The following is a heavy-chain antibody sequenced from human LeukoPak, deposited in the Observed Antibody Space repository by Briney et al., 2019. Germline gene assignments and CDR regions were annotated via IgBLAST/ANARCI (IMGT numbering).Heavy chain of an antibody. CDR3: ATLTSGIAVTGTTDY. J-gene: IGHJ4*02. D-gene: IGHD6-19*01. V-gene: IGHV1-46*02. CDR2: INPNSGGT. Sequence: ASVKVSCKASGYTFNFYYVHWVRQAPGQGLEWMGIINPNSGGTTYAQKFQGRVTMTEDTSTDTAYMELSSLRSEDTAVYYCATLTSGIAVTGTTDYWGQGTLVTVSS. CDR1: GYTFNFYY.